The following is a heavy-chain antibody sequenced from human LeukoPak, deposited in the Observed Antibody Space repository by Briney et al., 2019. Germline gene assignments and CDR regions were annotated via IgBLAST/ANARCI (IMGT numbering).Heavy chain of an antibody. CDR1: GGSISSYY. V-gene: IGHV4-59*08. CDR3: ARRYGDYYAFDI. Sequence: SETLSLTCTVSGGSISSYYWSWIRQPPGKGLEWIGYIYYSGSTNYNPSLKSRVTISVDTSKNQFSLKLSSVTAADTAVYYCARRYGDYYAFDIWGQGTMVTVSS. CDR2: IYYSGST. J-gene: IGHJ3*02. D-gene: IGHD4-17*01.